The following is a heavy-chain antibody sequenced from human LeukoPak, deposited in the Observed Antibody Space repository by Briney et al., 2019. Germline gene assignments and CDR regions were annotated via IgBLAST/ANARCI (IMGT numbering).Heavy chain of an antibody. Sequence: SETLSLTCTVSGGSISSSSYYWGWIRQPPGKGLEWIGSIYYSGSTYYNPSLKSRVTISVDTSKNQFSLKLSSVTAADTAVYYCARTPRDYDFWSGYYLGPDYWGQGTLVTVSS. D-gene: IGHD3-3*01. CDR3: ARTPRDYDFWSGYYLGPDY. J-gene: IGHJ4*02. V-gene: IGHV4-39*07. CDR1: GGSISSSSYY. CDR2: IYYSGST.